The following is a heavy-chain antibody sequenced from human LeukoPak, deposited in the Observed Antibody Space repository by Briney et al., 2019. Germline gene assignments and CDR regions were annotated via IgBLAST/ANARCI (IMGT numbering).Heavy chain of an antibody. CDR3: ARNGFMSTYGWAFDV. V-gene: IGHV4-61*02. CDR2: LYTSGST. J-gene: IGHJ2*01. Sequence: SETLSLTCTVSGDAVNSGNYYWSWIRQSAGKGLEWIGRLYTSGSTDYNPSLKGRVIIAADTSKNQVSLKLSSVTAADTAMYYCARNGFMSTYGWAFDVWGRGTLVTVSS. D-gene: IGHD5/OR15-5a*01. CDR1: GDAVNSGNYY.